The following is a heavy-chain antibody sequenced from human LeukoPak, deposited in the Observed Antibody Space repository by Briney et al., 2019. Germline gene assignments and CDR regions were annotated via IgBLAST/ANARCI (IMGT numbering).Heavy chain of an antibody. CDR1: GFPFSSYA. D-gene: IGHD6-13*01. CDR3: AKGSSSWYVAGWFDS. CDR2: ISGSGDRA. V-gene: IGHV3-23*01. Sequence: PGGSLRLSCAASGFPFSSYAVNWVRQAPGKGLEWVSVISGSGDRAYYGDTVKGRFPISRDNSKNTVYLQMNSLRVEDTAIYYCAKGSSSWYVAGWFDSWGQGTLVTVSS. J-gene: IGHJ5*01.